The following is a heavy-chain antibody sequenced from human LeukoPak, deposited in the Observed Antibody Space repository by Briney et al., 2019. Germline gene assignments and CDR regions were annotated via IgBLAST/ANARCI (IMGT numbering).Heavy chain of an antibody. Sequence: SETLSLTCTVSGGSISSYYWSWIRQPPGKGLEWIGEINHSGSTNYNPSLKSRVTISVDTSKNQFSLKLSSVTAADTAVYYCARGSTESYSSWLYYYYGMDVWGQGTTVTVSS. V-gene: IGHV4-34*01. CDR2: INHSGST. D-gene: IGHD6-13*01. J-gene: IGHJ6*02. CDR3: ARGSTESYSSWLYYYYGMDV. CDR1: GGSISSYY.